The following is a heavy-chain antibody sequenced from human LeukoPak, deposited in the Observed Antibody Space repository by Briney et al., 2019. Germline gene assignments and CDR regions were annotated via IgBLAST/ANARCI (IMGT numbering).Heavy chain of an antibody. CDR2: IYYSGST. V-gene: IGHV4-31*03. J-gene: IGHJ5*02. D-gene: IGHD2-2*02. CDR3: ARSGGGAVVVPAAILFGFDP. Sequence: SETLSLTCTVSGGSISSGGDYWSWIRQHPGKGLEWIGYIYYSGSTYYNPSLKSRVTISVDTSKNQFSLKLSSVTAADTAVYYCARSGGGAVVVPAAILFGFDPWGQGTLVTVSS. CDR1: GGSISSGGDY.